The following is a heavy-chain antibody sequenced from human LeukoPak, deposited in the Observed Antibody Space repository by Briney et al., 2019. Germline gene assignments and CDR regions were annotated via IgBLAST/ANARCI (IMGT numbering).Heavy chain of an antibody. CDR3: ANARGTSSSYFDL. J-gene: IGHJ2*01. CDR2: ITGDGGGA. V-gene: IGHV3-23*01. CDR1: GFTFISCA. Sequence: PGGSLRLSCAASGFTFISCAMGWVRQPPGKGLEWVSGITGDGGGAYYTDSVKGRFTISRDNSENTLYLQMNSLRAEDTALYYCANARGTSSSYFDLWGRGTLVTVSS. D-gene: IGHD6-6*01.